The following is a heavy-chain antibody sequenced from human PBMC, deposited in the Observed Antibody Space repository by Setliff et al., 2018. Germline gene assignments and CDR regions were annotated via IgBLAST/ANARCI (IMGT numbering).Heavy chain of an antibody. V-gene: IGHV1-18*01. J-gene: IGHJ4*02. Sequence: ASVKVSCKTSGYSFINYGISWVRQAPGQGLEWMGWISAYNGNTNYAQKLQGRVTMTTDTSTSTVYMELRSLRSDDTAVYYCARDREGIIVGVPSVWGQGTLVTVSS. D-gene: IGHD1-26*01. CDR3: ARDREGIIVGVPSV. CDR2: ISAYNGNT. CDR1: GYSFINYG.